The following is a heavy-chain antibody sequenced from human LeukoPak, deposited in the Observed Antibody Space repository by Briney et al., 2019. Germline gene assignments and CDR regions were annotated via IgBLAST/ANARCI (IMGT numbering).Heavy chain of an antibody. CDR2: ISSSGGNT. CDR3: ARDPGIAAAGTLLGF. J-gene: IGHJ4*02. Sequence: GGSLRLSCAASGFTFINYAVTWVRQAPGKGLEWVSAISSSGGNTYFADSVKGRFTISRDNSKNTLYLQMNSLRAEDTAVYYCARDPGIAAAGTLLGFWGQGTLVTVSS. D-gene: IGHD6-13*01. CDR1: GFTFINYA. V-gene: IGHV3-23*01.